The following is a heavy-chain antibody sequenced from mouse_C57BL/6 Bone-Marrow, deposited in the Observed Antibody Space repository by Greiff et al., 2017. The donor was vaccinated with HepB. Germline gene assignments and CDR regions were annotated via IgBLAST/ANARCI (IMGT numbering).Heavy chain of an antibody. CDR2: IRLKSDNYAT. CDR3: SVWLLLGFDY. D-gene: IGHD2-3*01. Sequence: EVKLMESGGGLVQPGGSMKLSCVASGFTFSNYWMNWVRQSPEKGLEWVAQIRLKSDNYATHYAESVKGRFTISRDDSKSSVYLQMNNLRAEDTGIYYCSVWLLLGFDYWGQGTTLTVSS. CDR1: GFTFSNYW. J-gene: IGHJ2*01. V-gene: IGHV6-3*01.